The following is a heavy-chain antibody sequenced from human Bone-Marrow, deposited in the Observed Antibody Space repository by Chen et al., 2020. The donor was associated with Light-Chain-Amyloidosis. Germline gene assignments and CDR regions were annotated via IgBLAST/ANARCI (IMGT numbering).Heavy chain of an antibody. Sequence: QVQLHESGPGLVKPSQTLSLTCSVSGGSISGNDYYWSWIRQAPGKGLEWIGHIYYSGNTNYNPSLKSRITMSVDTDKNQFSLKVSTVTAADSAVYYCVRGQETMFGVTRFMDYGMDVWGQGTTVTVSS. CDR3: VRGQETMFGVTRFMDYGMDV. CDR1: GGSISGNDYY. J-gene: IGHJ6*02. V-gene: IGHV4-30-4*01. D-gene: IGHD3-3*01. CDR2: IYYSGNT.